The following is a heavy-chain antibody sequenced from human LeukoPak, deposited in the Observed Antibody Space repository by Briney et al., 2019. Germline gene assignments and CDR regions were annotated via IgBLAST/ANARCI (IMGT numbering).Heavy chain of an antibody. CDR3: ARVGLWHYPVDS. V-gene: IGHV3-21*01. CDR1: GFTFSNYT. D-gene: IGHD1-7*01. CDR2: VSIFNTDI. J-gene: IGHJ4*02. Sequence: GGSLRLSCAASGFTFSNYTMNWVRQAPGKGLEWVSSVSIFNTDIYYADSVKGRFTISRDNAKSSLYLQMNSLRAEDTAVYYCARVGLWHYPVDSWGQGTLVTVSS.